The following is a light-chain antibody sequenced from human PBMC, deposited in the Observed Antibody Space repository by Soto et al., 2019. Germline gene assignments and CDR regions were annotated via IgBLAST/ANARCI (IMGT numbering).Light chain of an antibody. Sequence: EIVLTQSPATLSLSPGERATLSCRASQSVSNYLAWYQQKPGQAPRLLFYDASNRATGIPARFSGSGSGTDFTLTISSLEPEDVGVYYCQQRSDWPPLTFGGGTKVEIK. J-gene: IGKJ4*01. CDR1: QSVSNY. V-gene: IGKV3-11*01. CDR3: QQRSDWPPLT. CDR2: DAS.